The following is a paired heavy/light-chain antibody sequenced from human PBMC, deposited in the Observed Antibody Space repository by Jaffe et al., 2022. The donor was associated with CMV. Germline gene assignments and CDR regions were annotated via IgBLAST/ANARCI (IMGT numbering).Heavy chain of an antibody. CDR2: ISGSDAIT. CDR1: GFSFSSYP. CDR3: ANSPSKMRFFLDY. Sequence: EVQIVESGGGLLRPGGFLRLSCVASGFSFSSYPMNWVRQAPGKGLELVARISGSDAITYYADSVKGRFTISRDNSKNTLYLQMSSLRAEDTAVYYCANSPSKMRFFLDYWGQGTLVTVSS. V-gene: IGHV3-23*04. D-gene: IGHD3-3*01. J-gene: IGHJ4*02.
Light chain of an antibody. CDR3: QQYGSSPFS. V-gene: IGKV3-20*01. Sequence: DIVLTQSPGTLSLSPGERATLSCRASQSVSSNFLAWYQQKPGQAPRLLIYGASSRATGIPDRFSGSGSGTDFTLTISRLEPEDFAVYHCQQYGSSPFSFGPGTKVDIK. CDR1: QSVSSNF. CDR2: GAS. J-gene: IGKJ3*01.